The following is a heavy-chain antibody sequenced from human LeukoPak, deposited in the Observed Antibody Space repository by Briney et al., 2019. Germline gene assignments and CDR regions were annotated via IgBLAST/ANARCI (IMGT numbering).Heavy chain of an antibody. CDR2: ISSSGSTI. Sequence: GGSLRLSCAASGFTFSSYEMNWARQAPGKGLEWVSYISSSGSTIYYADSVKGRFTISRDNAKNSLYLQMNSLRAEDTAVYYCAAGPTSPPYYYGSGSYYRNDAFDIWGQGTMVTVSS. V-gene: IGHV3-48*03. D-gene: IGHD3-10*01. CDR1: GFTFSSYE. J-gene: IGHJ3*02. CDR3: AAGPTSPPYYYGSGSYYRNDAFDI.